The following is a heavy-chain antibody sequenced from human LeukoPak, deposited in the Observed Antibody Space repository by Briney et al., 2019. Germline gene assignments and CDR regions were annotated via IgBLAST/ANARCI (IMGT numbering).Heavy chain of an antibody. J-gene: IGHJ4*02. CDR3: VRVPQGSSWPYYFDY. V-gene: IGHV1-18*01. CDR2: ISAYNGNT. Sequence: ASVKVSCKASGYTFTSYGISWVRQAPGQGLEWMGWISAYNGNTNHAQKLQGRVTMTTDTSTSTAYMELRSLRSDDTAVYYCVRVPQGSSWPYYFDYWGQGTLVTVSS. D-gene: IGHD6-13*01. CDR1: GYTFTSYG.